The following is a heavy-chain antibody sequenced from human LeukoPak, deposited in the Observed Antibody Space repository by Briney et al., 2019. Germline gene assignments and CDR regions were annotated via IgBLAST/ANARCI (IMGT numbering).Heavy chain of an antibody. CDR2: IYYSGST. J-gene: IGHJ4*02. CDR1: GGSISSSSYY. D-gene: IGHD1-26*01. Sequence: SETLSLTCTVSGGSISSSSYYWGWIRQSPGNGLEWIGSIYYSGSTNYNPSLKSRVTISVDTSKNQFSLKLSSVTAADTAVYYCARDRPSGSYYDYWGQGTLVTVSS. V-gene: IGHV4-39*07. CDR3: ARDRPSGSYYDY.